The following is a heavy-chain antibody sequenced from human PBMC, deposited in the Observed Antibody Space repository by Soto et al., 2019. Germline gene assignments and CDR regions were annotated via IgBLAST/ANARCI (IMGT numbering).Heavy chain of an antibody. D-gene: IGHD3-22*01. J-gene: IGHJ3*02. Sequence: EVQLLESGGGLVQPGGSLRLSCAASGFTFSGYGMNWVRQAPGKGLEWVSSISSSSSYIYYADSVKGRFTISRDNAKNSLYLQMNSLRAEDTAVYYCARYDYDSSGYPAFDIWGQGTMVTVSS. CDR1: GFTFSGYG. V-gene: IGHV3-21*01. CDR3: ARYDYDSSGYPAFDI. CDR2: ISSSSSYI.